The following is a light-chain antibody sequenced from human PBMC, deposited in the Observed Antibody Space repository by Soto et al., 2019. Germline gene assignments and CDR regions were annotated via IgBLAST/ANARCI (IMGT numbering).Light chain of an antibody. Sequence: EIVLTQSPGTLSLSQGEGATLSCRASQSVSSSFFAWYQQKPGQAPRLLIYGASSRATGIPDRFSGSGSGTDFTLTISRLEPEDFAVYYCQQYGSSPWTFGQVTKVETK. CDR1: QSVSSSF. V-gene: IGKV3-20*01. J-gene: IGKJ1*01. CDR2: GAS. CDR3: QQYGSSPWT.